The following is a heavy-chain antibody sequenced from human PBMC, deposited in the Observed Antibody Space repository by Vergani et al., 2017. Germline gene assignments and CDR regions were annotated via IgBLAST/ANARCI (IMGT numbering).Heavy chain of an antibody. CDR3: ARSDCSGGSCYPNYYYGMDV. CDR1: GFTFSSYE. J-gene: IGHJ6*02. CDR2: ISSSGSTI. V-gene: IGHV3-48*03. D-gene: IGHD2-15*01. Sequence: EVQLVESGGGLVQPGGSLRLSCAASGFTFSSYEMNWVRQAPGKGLEWVSYISSSGSTIYYADSVKGRFTISRDNAKNSLYLQMNSLRAEDTAVYYCARSDCSGGSCYPNYYYGMDVWGQGTTVTVSS.